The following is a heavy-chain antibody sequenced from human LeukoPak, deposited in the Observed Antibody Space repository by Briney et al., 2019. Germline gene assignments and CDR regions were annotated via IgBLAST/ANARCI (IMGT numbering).Heavy chain of an antibody. CDR3: VGVETITMVRGASGDV. CDR2: ISYDGSHK. CDR1: GFTFSRYA. J-gene: IGHJ6*04. V-gene: IGHV3-30*14. D-gene: IGHD3-10*01. Sequence: GGSLRLSCAASGFTFSRYAMHWVRQAPGKGLEWVAAISYDGSHKFYADSVKGRFTTSRDNSKNTLDLQMNSLSVEDTAVYYCVGVETITMVRGASGDVWGKGTTVTVSS.